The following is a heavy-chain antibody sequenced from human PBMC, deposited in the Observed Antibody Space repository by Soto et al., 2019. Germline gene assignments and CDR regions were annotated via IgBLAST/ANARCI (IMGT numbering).Heavy chain of an antibody. V-gene: IGHV3-53*01. CDR3: ASSIYPALYYYYGMDV. CDR1: GFTVSSNY. J-gene: IGHJ6*02. CDR2: IYSGSST. Sequence: GGSLRLSCAASGFTVSSNYMSWVRQAPGKGLEWVSVIYSGSSTYYADSVKGRFTISRDNSKNTLYLQMNSLGAEDTAVYYCASSIYPALYYYYGMDVWGQGTTVTVSS.